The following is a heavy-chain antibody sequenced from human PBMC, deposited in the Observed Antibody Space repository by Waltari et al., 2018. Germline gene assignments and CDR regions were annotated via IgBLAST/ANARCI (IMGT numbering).Heavy chain of an antibody. D-gene: IGHD6-19*01. Sequence: QVQLVQSGAEVKKPGSSVKVSCKASGGTFSSYAISWVRQAPGQGLEWMGGIIPSVGKANYAQKVQGRVTMTEDTSTDTADMELSSLRSEDTAVYYCATGVHSSGWSLFDYWGQGTLVTVSS. V-gene: IGHV1-69*10. CDR3: ATGVHSSGWSLFDY. J-gene: IGHJ4*02. CDR1: GGTFSSYA. CDR2: IIPSVGKA.